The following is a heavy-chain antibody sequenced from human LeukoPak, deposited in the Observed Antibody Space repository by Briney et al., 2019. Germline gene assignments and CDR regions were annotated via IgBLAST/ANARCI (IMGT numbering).Heavy chain of an antibody. CDR2: IIPMFGTT. V-gene: IGHV1-69*06. D-gene: IGHD4/OR15-4a*01. J-gene: IGHJ6*03. CDR1: GGTFSYYA. Sequence: ASVKVSCKASGGTFSYYATSWVRQAPGQGLEWMGGIIPMFGTTNYAQKFQGRVTITADKSTSTAYMELSSLRSEDTAVYYCARASGAIYYYYMDVWGKGTTLTVSS. CDR3: ARASGAIYYYYMDV.